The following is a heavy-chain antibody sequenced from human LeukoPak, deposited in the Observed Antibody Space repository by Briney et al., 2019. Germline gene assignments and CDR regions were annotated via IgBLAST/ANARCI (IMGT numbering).Heavy chain of an antibody. Sequence: GGSLRLSCAASGFTVSSNYMSWVRQAPGKGLEWVSVIYSGGSTYYADSVKGRLTISRDNSQNTLFLQMNSLRAEDTAVYYCASNPQYCGGGCFFYWGQGTLVTVSS. D-gene: IGHD2-21*02. V-gene: IGHV3-53*01. J-gene: IGHJ4*02. CDR3: ASNPQYCGGGCFFY. CDR1: GFTVSSNY. CDR2: IYSGGST.